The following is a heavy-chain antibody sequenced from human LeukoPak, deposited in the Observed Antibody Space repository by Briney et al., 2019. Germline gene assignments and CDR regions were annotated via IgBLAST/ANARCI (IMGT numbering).Heavy chain of an antibody. Sequence: GGSHRLPCAASGFTFSTYGMSWVRQAPGKGLEWVSAISGSGDYTYYADSAKGRFTISRDNSKNTLFLQMNSLRAEDTAVYYCAKLPQAGGEHYYISVWGKGATVTVSS. CDR3: AKLPQAGGEHYYISV. V-gene: IGHV3-23*01. CDR2: ISGSGDYT. J-gene: IGHJ6*03. CDR1: GFTFSTYG. D-gene: IGHD2-21*01.